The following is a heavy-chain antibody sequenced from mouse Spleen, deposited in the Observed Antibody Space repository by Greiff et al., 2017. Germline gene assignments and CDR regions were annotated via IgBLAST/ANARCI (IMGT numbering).Heavy chain of an antibody. V-gene: IGHV1-59*01. CDR1: GYTFTSYW. J-gene: IGHJ2*01. CDR2: IDPSDSYT. CDR3: ARSGYGYDGFDY. D-gene: IGHD2-2*01. Sequence: VQLQQPGAELVRPGTSVKLSCKASGYTFTSYWMHWVKQRPGQGLEWIGVIDPSDSYTNYNQKFKGKATLTVDTSSSTAYMQLSSLTSEDSAVYYCARSGYGYDGFDYWGQGTTLTVSS.